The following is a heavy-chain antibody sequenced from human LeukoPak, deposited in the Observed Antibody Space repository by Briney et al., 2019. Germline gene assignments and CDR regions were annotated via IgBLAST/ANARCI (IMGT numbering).Heavy chain of an antibody. CDR3: ATRASGWYVVSEYFQH. J-gene: IGHJ1*01. CDR1: GFTFDKAW. CDR2: ISSSSSTI. D-gene: IGHD6-19*01. V-gene: IGHV3-48*01. Sequence: PGGSLRLSCAASGFTFDKAWMTWVRQAPGKGLEWVSYISSSSSTIYYADSVKGRFTISRDNAKNSLYLQMNSLRAEDTAVYYCATRASGWYVVSEYFQHWGQGTLVTVSS.